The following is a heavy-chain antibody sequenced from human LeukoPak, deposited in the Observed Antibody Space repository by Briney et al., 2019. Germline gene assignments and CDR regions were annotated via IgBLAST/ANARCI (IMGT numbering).Heavy chain of an antibody. CDR2: VDHGGSGA. D-gene: IGHD1-14*01. J-gene: IGHJ4*02. CDR3: ITDLG. Sequence: PGGSLRLSCATSGFTFTSYWMHWVRQVAGKGLVWLAHVDHGGSGANYADSVKGRFTISRDNAKSTVYLQMNSLRVEDTAVYYCITDLGWGQGTLVTVSS. V-gene: IGHV3-74*01. CDR1: GFTFTSYW.